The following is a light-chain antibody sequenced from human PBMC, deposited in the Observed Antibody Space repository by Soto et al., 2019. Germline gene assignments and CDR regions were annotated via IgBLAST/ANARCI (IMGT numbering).Light chain of an antibody. CDR1: TGAVTSGHY. J-gene: IGLJ2*01. Sequence: AVVTQEPSLTVSPGGTATLTCGSSTGAVTSGHYPYWFKQKPGQAPRTLIFDTSNKHSWTPARFSGSLLEGKAALTLWGAQREYEADYYCSLFYGVAVVFGGGTKLTVL. CDR2: DTS. V-gene: IGLV7-46*01. CDR3: SLFYGVAVV.